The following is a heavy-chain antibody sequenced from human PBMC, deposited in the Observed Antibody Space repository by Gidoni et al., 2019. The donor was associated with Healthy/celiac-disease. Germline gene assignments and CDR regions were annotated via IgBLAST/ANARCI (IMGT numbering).Heavy chain of an antibody. V-gene: IGHV3-30-3*01. J-gene: IGHJ4*02. CDR1: GFTFSSYA. D-gene: IGHD2-21*02. CDR3: ARALKGGGDWGYPIE. Sequence: QVQLVESGGGVVQPGRSLRLPCAASGFTFSSYAMHWVRQAPGKGLEWVAVISYDGSNKYYADSVKCRFTISRDNSKNTLYLQMNSLRAEDTAVYYCARALKGGGDWGYPIEWGQGTLVTVSS. CDR2: ISYDGSNK.